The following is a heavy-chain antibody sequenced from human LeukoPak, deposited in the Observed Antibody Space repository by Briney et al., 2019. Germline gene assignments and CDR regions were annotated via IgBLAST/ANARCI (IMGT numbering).Heavy chain of an antibody. V-gene: IGHV3-74*01. CDR1: GFTFSSYW. D-gene: IGHD4-11*01. CDR3: AREKATVTTNWFDP. Sequence: PGGSLRLSCAAYGFTFSSYWMHWVRQAPGKGLVWVSRINSDGSSTIYADSVKGRFTISRDIAKNTLYLQMSSLRAEDTAVYYCAREKATVTTNWFDPWGQGTLVTVSS. CDR2: INSDGSST. J-gene: IGHJ5*02.